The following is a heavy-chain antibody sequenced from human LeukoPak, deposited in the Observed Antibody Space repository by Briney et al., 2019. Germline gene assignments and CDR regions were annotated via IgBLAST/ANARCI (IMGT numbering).Heavy chain of an antibody. CDR3: ARGVRVITTAGMDV. V-gene: IGHV3-48*01. CDR1: GFTFSSYA. J-gene: IGHJ6*02. D-gene: IGHD3-22*01. Sequence: GGSLRLSCAASGFTFSSYAMHWVRQAPGKGLEWVSYISSSSSTIKYADSVKGRFTISRDNAKNSLYLQMNSLRAEDTAVYYCARGVRVITTAGMDVWGQGTTVTVSS. CDR2: ISSSSSTI.